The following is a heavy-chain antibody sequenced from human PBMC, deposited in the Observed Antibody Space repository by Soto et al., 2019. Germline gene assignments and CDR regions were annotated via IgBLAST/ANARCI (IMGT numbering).Heavy chain of an antibody. J-gene: IGHJ4*02. V-gene: IGHV3-7*03. CDR2: IKQDGSEK. D-gene: IGHD2-21*01. CDR1: GFTFSSYW. CDR3: AGHMAYYFDY. Sequence: PGGSLRLSCAAAGFTFSSYWMSWVRQAPGKGLEWGANIKQDGSEKYYVDSVKGRFTISRDNAKNSLYLQMNSLRAEDTAVYYCAGHMAYYFDYWGQGTLVTVSS.